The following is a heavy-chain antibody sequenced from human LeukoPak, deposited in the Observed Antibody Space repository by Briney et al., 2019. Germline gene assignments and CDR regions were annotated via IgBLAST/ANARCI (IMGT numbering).Heavy chain of an antibody. CDR1: GYTFTSYD. CDR3: ARVGGLTYYDFWSGYEYYMDV. D-gene: IGHD3-3*01. Sequence: ASVKVSCRASGYTFTSYDINWVRQATGQGLEWMGWMNPNSGNTGYAQKFQGRVTMTRNTSISTAYMELSSLRSEDTAVYYCARVGGLTYYDFWSGYEYYMDVWGKGTTVTVSS. J-gene: IGHJ6*03. V-gene: IGHV1-8*01. CDR2: MNPNSGNT.